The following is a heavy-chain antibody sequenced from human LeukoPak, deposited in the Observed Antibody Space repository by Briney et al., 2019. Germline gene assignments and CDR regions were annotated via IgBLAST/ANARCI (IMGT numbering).Heavy chain of an antibody. V-gene: IGHV4-59*12. Sequence: SETLSLTCTVSAGSISSYYWSWIRQPPGKGLEWIGYIYYSGSTNYNPSLKSRVTISVDTSKNQFSLKLSSVTAADTAVYYCVKRGYCSSTSCYPGDYWGQGTLVTVSS. CDR1: AGSISSYY. D-gene: IGHD2-2*01. CDR3: VKRGYCSSTSCYPGDY. CDR2: IYYSGST. J-gene: IGHJ4*02.